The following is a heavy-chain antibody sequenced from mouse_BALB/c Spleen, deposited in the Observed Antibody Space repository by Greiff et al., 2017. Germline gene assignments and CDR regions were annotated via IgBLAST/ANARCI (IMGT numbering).Heavy chain of an antibody. Sequence: VQLKQSGPELVKPGASVKMSCKASGYTFTSYVMHWVKQKPGQGLEWIGYINPYNDGTKYNEKFKGKATLTSDKSSSTAYMELSSLTSEDSAVYYCARREDYYGSSPYYFDYWGQGTTLTVSS. CDR2: INPYNDGT. J-gene: IGHJ2*01. D-gene: IGHD1-1*01. CDR1: GYTFTSYV. CDR3: ARREDYYGSSPYYFDY. V-gene: IGHV1-14*01.